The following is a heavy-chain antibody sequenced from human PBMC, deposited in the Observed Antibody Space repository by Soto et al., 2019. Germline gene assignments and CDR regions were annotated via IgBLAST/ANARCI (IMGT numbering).Heavy chain of an antibody. Sequence: EVQLVESGGGLVQPGGSLRLSCAASGITFSSYWMHWVRQGPGTGLVWVSRINGDGSATGYADSVKGRFTISRDNTKNTLYLQMNSLRAEDTAVYYCGRDLAAAGTDWGQGTLVTVSS. J-gene: IGHJ4*02. CDR3: GRDLAAAGTD. CDR2: INGDGSAT. CDR1: GITFSSYW. D-gene: IGHD6-13*01. V-gene: IGHV3-74*01.